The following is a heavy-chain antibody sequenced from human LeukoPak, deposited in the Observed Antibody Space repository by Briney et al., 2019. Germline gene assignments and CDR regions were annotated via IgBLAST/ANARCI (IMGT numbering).Heavy chain of an antibody. Sequence: SETLSLTCAVSGGSFSGYYWSWIRQPPGKGLEWIGEINHSGSTNYNPSLKSRVTISVDTSKNQFSLKLSSVTAADTAVYYCARFYRGGGELSTIFSYYFDYWGQGTLVTVSS. CDR2: INHSGST. D-gene: IGHD3-10*01. V-gene: IGHV4-34*01. J-gene: IGHJ4*02. CDR1: GGSFSGYY. CDR3: ARFYRGGGELSTIFSYYFDY.